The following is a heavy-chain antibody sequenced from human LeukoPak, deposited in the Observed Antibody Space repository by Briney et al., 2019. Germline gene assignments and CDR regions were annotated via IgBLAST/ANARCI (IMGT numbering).Heavy chain of an antibody. V-gene: IGHV1-46*01. Sequence: GASVKVSCKASGYTFIDYYIHWVRQAPGQGLEWMGIINPSGGSTSYTQRFQGRVTMTRDTSTSTVYMELSSLRSEDTAVYYCARPIPSSQLLPGYWGQGTLVTVSS. CDR1: GYTFIDYY. CDR3: ARPIPSSQLLPGY. J-gene: IGHJ4*02. D-gene: IGHD2-2*01. CDR2: INPSGGST.